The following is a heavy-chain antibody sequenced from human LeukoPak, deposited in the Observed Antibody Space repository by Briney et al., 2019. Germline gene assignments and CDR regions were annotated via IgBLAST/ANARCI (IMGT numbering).Heavy chain of an antibody. CDR2: ISNNGGYT. CDR3: ARDTRSSTSLFDY. D-gene: IGHD2-2*01. Sequence: GGSLRLSCAASGFTFSSSAMSWVRQAPGKGLEWVSAISNNGGYTYYADSVQGRFTISRDNSKSTLCLQMNSLRAEDTAVYYCARDTRSSTSLFDYWGQGTLVTVSS. CDR1: GFTFSSSA. J-gene: IGHJ4*02. V-gene: IGHV3-23*01.